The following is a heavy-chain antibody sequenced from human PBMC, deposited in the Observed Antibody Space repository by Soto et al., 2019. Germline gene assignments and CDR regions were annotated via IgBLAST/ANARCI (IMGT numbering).Heavy chain of an antibody. J-gene: IGHJ6*02. Sequence: SVKVSCKASGGTFSSYAISWVRQAPGQGLEWMGGIIPIFGTANYAQKFQGRVTITADKSTSTAYMELSSLRSEDTAVYYCARARGYSYSRHYYYYYYGMDVWGQGTTVTVSS. V-gene: IGHV1-69*06. CDR1: GGTFSSYA. CDR3: ARARGYSYSRHYYYYYYGMDV. CDR2: IIPIFGTA. D-gene: IGHD5-18*01.